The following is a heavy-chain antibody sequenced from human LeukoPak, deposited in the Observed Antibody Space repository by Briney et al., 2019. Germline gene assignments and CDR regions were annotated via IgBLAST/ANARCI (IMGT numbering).Heavy chain of an antibody. V-gene: IGHV4-31*03. D-gene: IGHD5-18*01. CDR2: INHSGST. CDR3: AIPFIGYSYGDPFDY. Sequence: PSQTLSLTCTVSGGSISSGGYYWSWIRQPPGKGLEWIGEINHSGSTNYNPSLKSRVTISVDTSKNQFSLKLSSVTAADTAVYYCAIPFIGYSYGDPFDYWGQGTLVTVSS. J-gene: IGHJ4*02. CDR1: GGSISSGGYY.